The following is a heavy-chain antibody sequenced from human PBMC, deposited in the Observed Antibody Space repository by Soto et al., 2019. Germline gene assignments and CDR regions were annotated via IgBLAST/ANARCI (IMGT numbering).Heavy chain of an antibody. V-gene: IGHV1-18*04. CDR1: GYTSADFG. Sequence: QVELMQSGTAVKKPGASVTVSCKASGYTSADFGISWLRRAPGEGLEWMGGVSGNNGASNPAPKVQGRITMTLDTSTGVSYMALRSLRSDDTAIYYCVRDQKYFRVNGNWFDSWGQGTLVSVSS. CDR2: VSGNNGAS. J-gene: IGHJ5*01. CDR3: VRDQKYFRVNGNWFDS. D-gene: IGHD2-2*01.